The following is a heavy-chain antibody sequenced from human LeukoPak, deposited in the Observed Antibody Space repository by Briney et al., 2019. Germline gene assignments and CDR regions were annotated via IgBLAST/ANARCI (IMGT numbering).Heavy chain of an antibody. J-gene: IGHJ4*02. CDR2: ISGSGGST. CDR1: GFTFSSYA. D-gene: IGHD2-8*01. V-gene: IGHV3-23*01. CDR3: AKVTNGPYYFDY. Sequence: GGSLRLSCAASGFTFSSYAMSWVRQAPGKGLEWVSAISGSGGSTYYADSVKGRFTISRHNSKNTLYLQMNSLRAEDTAVYYCAKVTNGPYYFDYWGQGTLVTVSS.